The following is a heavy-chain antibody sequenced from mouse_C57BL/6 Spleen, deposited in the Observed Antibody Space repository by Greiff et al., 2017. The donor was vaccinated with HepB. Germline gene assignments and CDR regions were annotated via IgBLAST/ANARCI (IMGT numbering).Heavy chain of an antibody. J-gene: IGHJ1*03. V-gene: IGHV1-52*01. D-gene: IGHD1-1*01. CDR2: IDPSDSEN. Sequence: QVQLQQPGAELVRPGSSVKLSCKASGYTFTSYWMHWVKQRPIQGLEWIGNIDPSDSENHYNQKFKDKATLTVDKSSSTAYMQLSSLTSEDSAVYYCARAEGTTVTRYWYFDVWGTGTTVTVSS. CDR3: ARAEGTTVTRYWYFDV. CDR1: GYTFTSYW.